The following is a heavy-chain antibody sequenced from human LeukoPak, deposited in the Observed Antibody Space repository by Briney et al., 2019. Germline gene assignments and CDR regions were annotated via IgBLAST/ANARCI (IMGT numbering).Heavy chain of an antibody. CDR3: APDVGSHAGYFDY. Sequence: GGSLRLSCAASGFTFRSYAMSWVRQAPGKGLEWVSAISGSGGSAYYADSVKGRFTISRDNSKNTLYLQMNSLRAEDTAVYYCAPDVGSHAGYFDYWGQGTLVTVSS. V-gene: IGHV3-23*01. CDR2: ISGSGGSA. CDR1: GFTFRSYA. J-gene: IGHJ4*02. D-gene: IGHD1-26*01.